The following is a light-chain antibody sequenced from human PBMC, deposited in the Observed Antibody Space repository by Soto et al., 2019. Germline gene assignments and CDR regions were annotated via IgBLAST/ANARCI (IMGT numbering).Light chain of an antibody. Sequence: ESVLTQSPGTLSLSPGERATLSCRASQSVTTQLAWYQQKPGQAPRLIIHGASSRATGVPDRITGSGSGTDFTLSISRLEPEDFAVYYCQQYGGSTRTFGQGTKVEIK. V-gene: IGKV3-20*01. CDR1: QSVTTQ. CDR3: QQYGGSTRT. J-gene: IGKJ1*01. CDR2: GAS.